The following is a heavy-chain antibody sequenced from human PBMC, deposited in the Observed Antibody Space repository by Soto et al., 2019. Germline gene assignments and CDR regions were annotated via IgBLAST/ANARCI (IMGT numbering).Heavy chain of an antibody. D-gene: IGHD3-22*01. V-gene: IGHV5-10-1*01. Sequence: ESLKISCKGSGYSFTSSWINWVRQIPGKGLEWMGRIDPSRSYTIYNPSFQGHVTISRDNSKNTLFLQMNSLRAEDTAVYYCAKDPYYYDTSEMDAWGQGTTVTVSS. CDR3: AKDPYYYDTSEMDA. CDR2: IDPSRSYT. CDR1: GYSFTSSW. J-gene: IGHJ6*02.